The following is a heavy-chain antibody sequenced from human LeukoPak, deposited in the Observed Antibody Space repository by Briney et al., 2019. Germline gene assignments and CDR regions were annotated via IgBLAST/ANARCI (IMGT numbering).Heavy chain of an antibody. D-gene: IGHD3-22*01. Sequence: GESLKISCKGSGYSFPNYWIGWVRQMPGKGLEWMGIIYPGDSSTTYSPSFQGQVTISADKSISTAYLQWSSLKASDTAMYYCARSSSSGYLLADFDYWGQGTLVTVSS. CDR1: GYSFPNYW. CDR2: IYPGDSST. V-gene: IGHV5-51*01. J-gene: IGHJ4*02. CDR3: ARSSSSGYLLADFDY.